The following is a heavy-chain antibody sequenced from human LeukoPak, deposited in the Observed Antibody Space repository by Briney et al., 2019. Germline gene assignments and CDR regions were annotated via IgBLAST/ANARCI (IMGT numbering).Heavy chain of an antibody. D-gene: IGHD6-13*01. V-gene: IGHV4-59*11. CDR3: ARGGSSWSYAMDV. CDR2: IYESGST. J-gene: IGHJ6*02. CDR1: GGSIKSHY. Sequence: SETLSLTCTVSGGSIKSHYWSWIRQTPGKGLEWIGCIYESGSTYHNPSLKSRVAISVDMSKNQFSLKVSSVTAADTAVYYCARGGSSWSYAMDVWGQGTTVTVSS.